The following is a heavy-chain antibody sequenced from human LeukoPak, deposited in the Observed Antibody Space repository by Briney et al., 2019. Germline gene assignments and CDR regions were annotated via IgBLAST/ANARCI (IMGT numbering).Heavy chain of an antibody. Sequence: GGSLRLSCAASGFTFSSYAMSWVRQAPGKGLEWVSAISGSGGSTYYADSVKGRFTISRDNSKNTLYLQMNSLRAEDTAVYYCAKETYSSGWYLRPRPYPFDYWGQGTLVTVSS. V-gene: IGHV3-23*01. D-gene: IGHD6-19*01. J-gene: IGHJ4*02. CDR2: ISGSGGST. CDR1: GFTFSSYA. CDR3: AKETYSSGWYLRPRPYPFDY.